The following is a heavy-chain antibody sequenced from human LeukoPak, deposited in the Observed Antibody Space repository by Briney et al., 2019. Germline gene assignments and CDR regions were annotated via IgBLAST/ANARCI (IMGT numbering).Heavy chain of an antibody. CDR2: IKSDGSYT. CDR3: AASGRSYLDY. Sequence: GGSLRLSCAASGFTFSSYWMHWVRQAPGKGLVWVSRIKSDGSYTDYAGSVKGRFTISRDNAKNTLYLQMNSLRAEDTAVYYCAASGRSYLDYWGQGTLVTVSS. J-gene: IGHJ4*02. CDR1: GFTFSSYW. D-gene: IGHD5-12*01. V-gene: IGHV3-74*01.